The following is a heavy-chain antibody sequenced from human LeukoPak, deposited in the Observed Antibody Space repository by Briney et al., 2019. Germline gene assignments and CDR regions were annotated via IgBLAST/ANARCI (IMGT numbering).Heavy chain of an antibody. CDR3: ARDRGYDLSDY. CDR2: IYSGGST. Sequence: GGSLRLSCAASGFTVSSNYMSWVRQAPGKGLEWVSVIYSGGSTYYADSVKGRFTISRDNSKNTLYLQMNSLRAEDTAVYYCARDRGYDLSDYWGQGTLVTVSS. D-gene: IGHD5-12*01. J-gene: IGHJ4*02. V-gene: IGHV3-66*01. CDR1: GFTVSSNY.